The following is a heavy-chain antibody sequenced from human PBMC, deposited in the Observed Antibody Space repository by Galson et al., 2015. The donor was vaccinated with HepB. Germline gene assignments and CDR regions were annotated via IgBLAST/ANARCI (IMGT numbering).Heavy chain of an antibody. CDR3: ARDVVFAPGTRHFHP. CDR1: GGTFSSYA. D-gene: IGHD1-1*01. J-gene: IGHJ5*02. V-gene: IGHV1-69*13. CDR2: IIPLFGTA. Sequence: SVKVSCKASGGTFSSYAISWVRQAPGQGLEWMGGIIPLFGTANYAQKFQGRVTITADESTSTAYMELSSLRSEDTAVYYCARDVVFAPGTRHFHPGGEGTLVAVSS.